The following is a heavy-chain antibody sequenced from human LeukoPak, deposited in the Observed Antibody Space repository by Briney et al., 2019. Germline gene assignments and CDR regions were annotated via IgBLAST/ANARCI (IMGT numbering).Heavy chain of an antibody. J-gene: IGHJ5*02. CDR2: INPTSGGT. CDR3: ATDYGDYQHWFDP. V-gene: IGHV1-2*02. Sequence: ASVKVSCKASGYTFTGYYMHWVRQAPGQGLEWMGWINPTSGGTNYAQKFQDRVTMTRDTSISTAYMEVGRLRSADTAVYYCATDYGDYQHWFDPWGQGTLVTVSS. CDR1: GYTFTGYY. D-gene: IGHD4-17*01.